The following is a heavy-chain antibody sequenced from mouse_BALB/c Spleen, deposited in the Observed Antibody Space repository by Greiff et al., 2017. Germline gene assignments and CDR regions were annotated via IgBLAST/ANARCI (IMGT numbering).Heavy chain of an antibody. CDR3: ARGYGAMDY. V-gene: IGHV1-7*01. J-gene: IGHJ4*01. Sequence: QVQLKESGAELAKPGASVKMSCTASGYTFTSYWMHWVKQRPGQGLEWIGYINPSTGYTEYNQKFKDKATLTADKSSSTADMQLSSLTSEDSAVYYWARGYGAMDYWGQGTSVTVSS. D-gene: IGHD2-14*01. CDR1: GYTFTSYW. CDR2: INPSTGYT.